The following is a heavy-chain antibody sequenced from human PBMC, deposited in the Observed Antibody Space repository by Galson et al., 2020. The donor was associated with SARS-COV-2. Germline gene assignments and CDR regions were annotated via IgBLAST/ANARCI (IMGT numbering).Heavy chain of an antibody. CDR1: GFTFSDYC. Sequence: TGGSLRLSCAASGFTFSDYCMSWIRQAPGKGLEWVSYISSSSTYIYYADSVTGRFTIARDNAKNSLYLDMNSLRADDSAVYYCVRDHYYYDSNCVYWNYWGQGTLVTVSS. D-gene: IGHD3-22*01. CDR2: ISSSSTYI. CDR3: VRDHYYYDSNCVYWNY. J-gene: IGHJ4*02. V-gene: IGHV3-11*06.